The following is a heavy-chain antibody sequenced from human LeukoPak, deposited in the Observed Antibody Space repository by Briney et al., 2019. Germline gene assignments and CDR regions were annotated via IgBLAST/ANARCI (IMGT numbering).Heavy chain of an antibody. CDR3: ARDHHWVRVGNYYYFDY. D-gene: IGHD1-7*01. Sequence: GGSLRLSCAASGFTFSSYSMNWVRQAPGKGLEWVSSISSSSYIYYADSVKGRFTISRDNAKNSLYLQMNSLRAEDTAVYYCARDHHWVRVGNYYYFDYWGQGTLVTVSS. J-gene: IGHJ4*02. CDR2: ISSSSYI. CDR1: GFTFSSYS. V-gene: IGHV3-21*01.